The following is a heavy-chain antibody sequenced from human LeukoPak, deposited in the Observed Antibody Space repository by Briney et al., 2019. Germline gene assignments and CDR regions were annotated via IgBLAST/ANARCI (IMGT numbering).Heavy chain of an antibody. Sequence: PGGSLRLSCAASGFTFSSYSMNWVRQAPGKGLEWVSSISSSYIYYADSVKGRFTISRDNAKNSLYLQMNSLRAEDTAVYYCARGVYDILTGYLTYFDYWGQGTLVTVSS. V-gene: IGHV3-21*01. CDR3: ARGVYDILTGYLTYFDY. J-gene: IGHJ4*02. D-gene: IGHD3-9*01. CDR1: GFTFSSYS. CDR2: ISSSYI.